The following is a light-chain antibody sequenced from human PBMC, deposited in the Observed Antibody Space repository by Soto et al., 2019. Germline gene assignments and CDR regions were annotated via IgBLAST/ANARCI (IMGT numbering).Light chain of an antibody. J-gene: IGLJ1*01. CDR2: GNT. V-gene: IGLV1-40*01. Sequence: QSVLTQPPSVSAAPGQSVTISCTGSSSNIGAGYDVHWYQQLPGTAPQLLIFGNTNRPSGVPDRFSGSKSGTSASLAITGLQAEDEADYFCQSYDSSLSGYVFGTGTKVTVL. CDR1: SSNIGAGYD. CDR3: QSYDSSLSGYV.